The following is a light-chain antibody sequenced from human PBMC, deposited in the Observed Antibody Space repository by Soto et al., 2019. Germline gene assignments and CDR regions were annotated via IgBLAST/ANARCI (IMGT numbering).Light chain of an antibody. CDR3: QQRSNWPPIT. J-gene: IGKJ5*01. V-gene: IGKV3-11*01. Sequence: EIVLTQSPANLSVSPGERATLSCRASQSVRSYLAWYQQKPGQAPRLLIYDASNRATGIPARFSGSGSGTDFTLTISSLEPEDFAVYYCQQRSNWPPITFGQGTRLEIK. CDR2: DAS. CDR1: QSVRSY.